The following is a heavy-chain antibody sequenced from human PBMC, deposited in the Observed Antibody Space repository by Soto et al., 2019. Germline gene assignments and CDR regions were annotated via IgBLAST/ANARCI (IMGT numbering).Heavy chain of an antibody. Sequence: ASVKVSCKASGGTFSSYAISWVRQAPGQGLEWMGWINPNSGGTNYAQKFQGWVTMTRDTSISTAYMELSRLRSDDTAVYYCARTVASEYSSTNYYYYGMDVWGQGTTVTVSS. CDR2: INPNSGGT. V-gene: IGHV1-2*04. D-gene: IGHD6-6*01. CDR3: ARTVASEYSSTNYYYYGMDV. CDR1: GGTFSSYA. J-gene: IGHJ6*02.